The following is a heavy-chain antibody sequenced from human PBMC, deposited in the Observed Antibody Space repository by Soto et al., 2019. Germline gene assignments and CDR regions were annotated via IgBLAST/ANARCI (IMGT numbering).Heavy chain of an antibody. D-gene: IGHD6-13*01. V-gene: IGHV3-33*01. J-gene: IGHJ6*02. CDR2: IWYDGSNK. Sequence: GGSLRLSCAASGFTFSSYGMHWVRQAPGKGLEWVAVIWYDGSNKYYAESVKGRFTISRDNSKNTLYLQMNSLRAEDTAVYYCARESGAAAVNVRYYYYGMDVWGQGTTVTVSS. CDR3: ARESGAAAVNVRYYYYGMDV. CDR1: GFTFSSYG.